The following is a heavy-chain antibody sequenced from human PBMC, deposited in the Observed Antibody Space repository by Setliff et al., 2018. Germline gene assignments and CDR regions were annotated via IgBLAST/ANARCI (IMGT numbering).Heavy chain of an antibody. CDR1: GGSISSSY. D-gene: IGHD4-17*01. Sequence: SETLSLTCTVSGGSISSSYWSWIRQPPGKGLEWIGYIYSSGSTNNNPSLKSRATISVDTSKNQFSLKLSSVTAADTAVYYCSRFLNPRDDYQNSPGFDFWGQGTLVTVSS. CDR2: IYSSGST. V-gene: IGHV4-59*01. CDR3: SRFLNPRDDYQNSPGFDF. J-gene: IGHJ4*02.